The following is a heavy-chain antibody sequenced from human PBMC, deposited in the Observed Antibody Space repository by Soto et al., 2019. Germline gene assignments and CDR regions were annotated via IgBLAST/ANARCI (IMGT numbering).Heavy chain of an antibody. V-gene: IGHV4-31*03. CDR3: ARYFWSGYRSYYYYGMDV. CDR1: GGSISSGGYY. D-gene: IGHD3-3*01. CDR2: IYYSGSN. J-gene: IGHJ6*02. Sequence: QVQLQESGPGLVKPSQTLSLTCTVSGGSISSGGYYWSWIRQHPGKVLEWIGYIYYSGSNYYNPSLKSRVTISVDTSKNQFSLKLSSVTAADTAVYYCARYFWSGYRSYYYYGMDVWGQGTTVTVSS.